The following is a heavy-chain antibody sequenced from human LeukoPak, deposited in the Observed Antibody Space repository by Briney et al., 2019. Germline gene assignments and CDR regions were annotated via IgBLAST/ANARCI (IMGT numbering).Heavy chain of an antibody. CDR1: GFTFSSYG. V-gene: IGHV3-23*01. D-gene: IGHD6-19*01. J-gene: IGHJ4*02. CDR3: AKRISSGWSYYFDY. CDR2: ISYSGGST. Sequence: GGTLRLSCAASGFTFSSYGMSWVRQAPGEGLEWVSAISYSGGSTYYADSVKGRFTISRDNSKNTLYLQMNRLRAEDTAVYYCAKRISSGWSYYFDYWGQGTLVTVSS.